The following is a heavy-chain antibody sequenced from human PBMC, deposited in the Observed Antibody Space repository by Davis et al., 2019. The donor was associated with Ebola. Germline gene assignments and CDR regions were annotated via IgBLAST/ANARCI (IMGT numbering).Heavy chain of an antibody. CDR2: ISGSGGST. V-gene: IGHV3-23*01. D-gene: IGHD2-2*01. CDR1: GFTFSSYA. J-gene: IGHJ3*02. CDR3: AKNGESGYCSSTSCPSSAFDI. Sequence: GESLKISCAASGFTFSSYAMSWVRQAPGKGLEWVSAISGSGGSTYYADSVKGRFTISRDNSKNTLYLQMNSLRAEDTAVYYCAKNGESGYCSSTSCPSSAFDIWGQGTMVTVSS.